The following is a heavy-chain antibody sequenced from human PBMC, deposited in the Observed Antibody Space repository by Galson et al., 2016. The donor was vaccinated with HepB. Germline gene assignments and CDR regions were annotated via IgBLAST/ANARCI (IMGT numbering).Heavy chain of an antibody. CDR3: ARGRGYYYFEY. V-gene: IGHV1-46*01. D-gene: IGHD3-3*01. Sequence: SVKVSCKASGYTFTSYYMHWVRQVPGQGLEWMGIINPTGGDTSYAQKFQGRVTMTRDTSTSTVYMELSSLRSEDTAVYYCARGRGYYYFEYWGLGTLVTVSS. J-gene: IGHJ4*02. CDR2: INPTGGDT. CDR1: GYTFTSYY.